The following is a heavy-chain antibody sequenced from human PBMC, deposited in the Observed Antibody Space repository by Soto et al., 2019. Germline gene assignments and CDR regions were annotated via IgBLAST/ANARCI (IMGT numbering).Heavy chain of an antibody. V-gene: IGHV3-23*01. D-gene: IGHD6-19*01. Sequence: PGGSLRLSCAASGFTFSSYAMSWVRQAPGKGLEWVSAISGSGGSTYYADSVKGRFTISRDNSKNTLYLQMNSLRAEDTAVYYCAKDQDDVAVAGLYYFDYWGQGILVTVSS. CDR1: GFTFSSYA. CDR2: ISGSGGST. CDR3: AKDQDDVAVAGLYYFDY. J-gene: IGHJ4*02.